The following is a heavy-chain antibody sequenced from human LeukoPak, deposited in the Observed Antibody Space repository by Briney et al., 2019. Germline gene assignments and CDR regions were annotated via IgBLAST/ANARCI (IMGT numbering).Heavy chain of an antibody. CDR1: GYTFTSHY. J-gene: IGHJ4*02. Sequence: ASVKVSCKASGYTFTSHYMHWVRQAPGHGLEWMGIIDPSGGTTSYAQKFQGRVTMTRDTSTSTVYMELSSLRSEDTAVYYCARGLVVATSELDYWGQGTLVTVSP. D-gene: IGHD1-26*01. CDR3: ARGLVVATSELDY. V-gene: IGHV1-46*01. CDR2: IDPSGGTT.